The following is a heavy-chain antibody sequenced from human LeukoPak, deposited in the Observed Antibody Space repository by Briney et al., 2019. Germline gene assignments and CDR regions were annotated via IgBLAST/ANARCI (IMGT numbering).Heavy chain of an antibody. J-gene: IGHJ4*02. Sequence: ASVKVSCKASGYTFTSYYMHWVRQAPGQGLEWMGIINPIGGITSYAQKFQGRVTMTRDTSTSTVYMELSSLRSEDTAVYYCARKVGATTKYFDYWGQGPLVTVSS. CDR2: INPIGGIT. V-gene: IGHV1-46*01. CDR1: GYTFTSYY. CDR3: ARKVGATTKYFDY. D-gene: IGHD1-26*01.